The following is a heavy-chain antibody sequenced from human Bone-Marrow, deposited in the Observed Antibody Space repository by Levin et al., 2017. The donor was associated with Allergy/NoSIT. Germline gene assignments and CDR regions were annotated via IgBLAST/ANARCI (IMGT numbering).Heavy chain of an antibody. D-gene: IGHD1-26*01. CDR3: AVGPFDY. V-gene: IGHV3-30*03. J-gene: IGHJ4*02. CDR2: ISYDGTNT. Sequence: SGGSLRLSCAGSGSTFSRYAMHWVRQAPGKGLEWVAVISYDGTNTHYVESVRGRLIISRDNSKNTLYLQINSLRAEDTAVYYCAVGPFDYWGQGTRVTVSS. CDR1: GSTFSRYA.